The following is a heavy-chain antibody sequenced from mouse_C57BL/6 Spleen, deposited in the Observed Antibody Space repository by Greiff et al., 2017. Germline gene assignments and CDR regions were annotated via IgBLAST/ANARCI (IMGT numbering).Heavy chain of an antibody. Sequence: QVQLQQPGAELVMPGASVKLSCKASGYTFTSYWMHWVKQRPGQGLEWIGEIDPSDSYTNYNQKFKGKSTLTVDKSSSTAYMQLSSLTSADSAVYYCARPYYSNPAWFAYWGQGTLVTVSA. J-gene: IGHJ3*01. CDR1: GYTFTSYW. V-gene: IGHV1-69*01. CDR3: ARPYYSNPAWFAY. D-gene: IGHD2-5*01. CDR2: IDPSDSYT.